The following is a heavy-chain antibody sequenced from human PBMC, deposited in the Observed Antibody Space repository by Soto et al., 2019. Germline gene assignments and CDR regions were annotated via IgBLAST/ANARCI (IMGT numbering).Heavy chain of an antibody. Sequence: GGSLRLSCAASGFTLSSYSMNWVRQAPGKGLEWVSYISGSSSTIYYADSVKGRFTISRDNAKNSLYLQMNSLRVEETAVYYCARVRGSYCSDYWGQGTLVTVSS. CDR3: ARVRGSYCSDY. CDR2: ISGSSSTI. J-gene: IGHJ4*02. D-gene: IGHD3-16*02. CDR1: GFTLSSYS. V-gene: IGHV3-48*01.